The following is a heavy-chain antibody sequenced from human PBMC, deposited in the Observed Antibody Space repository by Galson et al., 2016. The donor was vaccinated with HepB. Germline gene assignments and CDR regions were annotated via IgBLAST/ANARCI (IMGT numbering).Heavy chain of an antibody. CDR2: MSNDGRSK. J-gene: IGHJ5*02. D-gene: IGHD6-19*01. CDR1: GFAFSSYA. CDR3: AGVSPMAVAGTLDP. Sequence: SLRLSCAASGFAFSSYALHWVRQAPGKGLEWVALMSNDGRSKYYADPVKGRFTVSRDNSRNTLYLQMNSLRAEDTAVYFCAGVSPMAVAGTLDPWGQGALVTVSS. V-gene: IGHV3-30*04.